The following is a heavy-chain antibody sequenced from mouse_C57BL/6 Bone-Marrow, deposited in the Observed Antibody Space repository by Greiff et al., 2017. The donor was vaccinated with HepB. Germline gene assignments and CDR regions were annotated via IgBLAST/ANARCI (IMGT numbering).Heavy chain of an antibody. Sequence: QVQLQQSGAELVRPGASVKLSCKASGYTFTDYYINWVKQRPGQGLEWIARIYPGSGNTYYNEKFKGKATLTAEKSSSTAYMQLSSLTSDVSAVYFCARNYGSSYFDYWGQGTTLTVSS. D-gene: IGHD1-1*01. CDR2: IYPGSGNT. CDR1: GYTFTDYY. V-gene: IGHV1-76*01. CDR3: ARNYGSSYFDY. J-gene: IGHJ2*01.